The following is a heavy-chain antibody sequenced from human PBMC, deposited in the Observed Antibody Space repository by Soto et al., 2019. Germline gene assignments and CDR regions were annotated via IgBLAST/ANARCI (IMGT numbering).Heavy chain of an antibody. CDR1: GFSLSTSGMR. D-gene: IGHD3-22*01. Sequence: SGPTLVNPTETLTLTCTFSGFSLSTSGMRVSWIRQAPGKALEWLARIDWDEDRFYSTSLKTRLTISKDTSKNQVVLTMTKMDPVDTATYYCARMRSDYDSSGLDYWGQGILVTVS. CDR2: IDWDEDR. CDR3: ARMRSDYDSSGLDY. V-gene: IGHV2-70*04. J-gene: IGHJ4*02.